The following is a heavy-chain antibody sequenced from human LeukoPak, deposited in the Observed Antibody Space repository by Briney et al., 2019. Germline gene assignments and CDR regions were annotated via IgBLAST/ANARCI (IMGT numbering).Heavy chain of an antibody. V-gene: IGHV4-59*08. CDR1: GGSISSYY. Sequence: SETLSLTCTVSGGSISSYYWSWIRQPPGKGLEWIGYIYYSGGTNYNPSLKSRVTISVDTSKNQFSLRLSSVTAADTAVYYCARGVVGGAVDYWGQGTLVTVSS. J-gene: IGHJ4*02. CDR2: IYYSGGT. CDR3: ARGVVGGAVDY. D-gene: IGHD3-3*01.